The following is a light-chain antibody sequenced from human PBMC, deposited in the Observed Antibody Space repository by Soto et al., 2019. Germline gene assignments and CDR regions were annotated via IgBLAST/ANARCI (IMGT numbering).Light chain of an antibody. CDR1: QSVSSSY. Sequence: EIVLTQSPGTLSLSPGERATLSCRASQSVSSSYLAWYQQKPVQAPRLLIYGASSRATSIPDRFSGSGSGTDITRTISRLEPEDVAVYYGQQYGSAPRLTFGGGTEVEIK. V-gene: IGKV3-20*01. J-gene: IGKJ4*01. CDR3: QQYGSAPRLT. CDR2: GAS.